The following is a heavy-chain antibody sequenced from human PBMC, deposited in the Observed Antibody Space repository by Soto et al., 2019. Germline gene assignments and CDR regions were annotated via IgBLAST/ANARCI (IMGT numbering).Heavy chain of an antibody. J-gene: IGHJ4*02. CDR3: VHRLGDFGSRLAFDY. CDR2: IFWDDDS. V-gene: IGHV2-5*02. CDR1: GLSLSSSGES. D-gene: IGHD3-9*01. Sequence: QITLKESGPTLVKPTQTLTLTCTFSGLSLSSSGESVGWVRQPPGKALEWLALIFWDDDSRYSPSLKNRLTITKDTSKNQVVLTMTNMDPEDTATYFCVHRLGDFGSRLAFDYWGQGTLVTVSS.